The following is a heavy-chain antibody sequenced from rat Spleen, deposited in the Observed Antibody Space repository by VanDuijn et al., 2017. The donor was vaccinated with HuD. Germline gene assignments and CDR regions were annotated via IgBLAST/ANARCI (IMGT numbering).Heavy chain of an antibody. CDR3: ARRHYGYTDYFDY. D-gene: IGHD1-9*01. V-gene: IGHV5-25*01. CDR2: ISPSGGST. Sequence: EVQLVETGGALVQPGRSLKLSCAASGFTFSSYDMAWVRQAPTKGLEWVASISPSGGSTYYRDSVKGRFTISRDNAKSTLYLQMDSLRSEDTATYYCARRHYGYTDYFDYWGQGVMVTVSS. CDR1: GFTFSSYD. J-gene: IGHJ2*01.